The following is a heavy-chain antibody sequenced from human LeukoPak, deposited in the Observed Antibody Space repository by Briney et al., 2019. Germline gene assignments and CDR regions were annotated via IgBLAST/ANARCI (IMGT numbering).Heavy chain of an antibody. Sequence: SVTLSLTCTVSGGSISSYYWSWIRQPPGKGLEWIGYIYTSGSTNYNPSLKSRVTISVDTSKKQFSLKLSSVTAADTAVYYCARSPRYYDFWSGYYYYYYYMDVWGKGTTVTVSS. CDR1: GGSISSYY. J-gene: IGHJ6*03. V-gene: IGHV4-4*09. CDR2: IYTSGST. CDR3: ARSPRYYDFWSGYYYYYYYMDV. D-gene: IGHD3-3*01.